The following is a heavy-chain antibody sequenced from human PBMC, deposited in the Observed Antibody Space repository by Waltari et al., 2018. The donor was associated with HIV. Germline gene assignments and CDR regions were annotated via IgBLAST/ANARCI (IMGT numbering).Heavy chain of an antibody. CDR3: ASEGVELERGFDY. Sequence: EVQLVESGGGLVQPGGSLRLSCAASGFTFSSYSMNWVRQGPGKGLEWVSYISSSSSTIYYADSVKGRFTISRDNAKNSLYLQMNSLRAEDTAVYYCASEGVELERGFDYWGQGTLVTVSS. V-gene: IGHV3-48*04. J-gene: IGHJ4*02. CDR1: GFTFSSYS. D-gene: IGHD1-26*01. CDR2: ISSSSSTI.